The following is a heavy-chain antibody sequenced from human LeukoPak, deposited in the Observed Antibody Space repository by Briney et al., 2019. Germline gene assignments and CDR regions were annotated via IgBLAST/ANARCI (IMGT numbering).Heavy chain of an antibody. D-gene: IGHD6-19*01. J-gene: IGHJ5*02. CDR1: GGSFSGYY. V-gene: IGHV4-34*01. CDR3: ARERSSSGWLNWFDP. CDR2: INHIGST. Sequence: PSETLSLTCAVYGGSFSGYYWSWIRQPPGKGLEWIGEINHIGSTNYNPSLKSRVTISVDTSKNQFSLKLSSVTAADTAVYYCARERSSSGWLNWFDPWGQGTLVTVSS.